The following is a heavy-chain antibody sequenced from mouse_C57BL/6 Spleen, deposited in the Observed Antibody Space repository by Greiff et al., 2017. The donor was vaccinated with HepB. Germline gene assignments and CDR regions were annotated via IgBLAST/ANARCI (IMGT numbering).Heavy chain of an antibody. CDR3: AEYRNPYAMDY. Sequence: EVKLVESGPVLVKPGASVKMSCKASGYTFTDYYMNWVKQSHGKSLEWIGVINPYNGGTSYNQKFKGKATLTVDKSSSTAYMELNSLTSEDSAVYYCAEYRNPYAMDYWGQGTSVTVSS. V-gene: IGHV1-19*01. J-gene: IGHJ4*01. CDR1: GYTFTDYY. D-gene: IGHD5-1*01. CDR2: INPYNGGT.